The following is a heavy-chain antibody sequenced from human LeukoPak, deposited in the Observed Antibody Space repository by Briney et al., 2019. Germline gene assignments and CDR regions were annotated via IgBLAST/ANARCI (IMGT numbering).Heavy chain of an antibody. CDR3: ARDPYFDAFDM. CDR1: GFIFSSYW. J-gene: IGHJ3*02. V-gene: IGHV3-7*01. Sequence: TGGSLRLSCVASGFIFSSYWMSSVRQAPGKGLEWVANIKDDGNEQYYVDSVRGRFTIFRDNAKNSLYLQMNSLRVEDTAMYYCARDPYFDAFDMWGQGTMVTVSS. D-gene: IGHD3-3*01. CDR2: IKDDGNEQ.